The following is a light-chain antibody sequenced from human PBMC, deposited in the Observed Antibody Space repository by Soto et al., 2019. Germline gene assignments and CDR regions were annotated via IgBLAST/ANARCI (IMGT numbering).Light chain of an antibody. CDR1: QGIRSW. V-gene: IGKV1-12*01. J-gene: IGKJ4*01. Sequence: SQMTQSPSSVSASVGDRVTITCRASQGIRSWLAWYQQKPGKAPNLLIYAASSLQSGVPSRFSCSGSGSAFTLTISSLQPEDFATYSCQQSNSFPLTVGGGTKVDIK. CDR2: AAS. CDR3: QQSNSFPLT.